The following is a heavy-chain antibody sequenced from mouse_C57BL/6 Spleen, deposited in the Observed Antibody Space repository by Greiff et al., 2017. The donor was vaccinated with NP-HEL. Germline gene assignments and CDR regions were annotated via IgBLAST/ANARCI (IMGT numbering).Heavy chain of an antibody. D-gene: IGHD2-4*01. CDR1: GYTFTDYE. CDR2: IDPETGGT. J-gene: IGHJ3*01. CDR3: TRGENDYAPWFAY. Sequence: VQLKESGAELVRPGASVTLSCKASGYTFTDYEMHWVKQTPVHGLEWIGAIDPETGGTAYNQKFKGKAILTADKSSSTAYMELRSLTSEDSAVYYCTRGENDYAPWFAYWGQGTLVTVSA. V-gene: IGHV1-15*01.